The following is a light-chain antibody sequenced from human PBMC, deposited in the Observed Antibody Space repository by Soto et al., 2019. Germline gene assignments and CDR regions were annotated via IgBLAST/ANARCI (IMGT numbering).Light chain of an antibody. CDR1: QSISSW. CDR2: DAS. V-gene: IGKV1-5*01. Sequence: IPRTQIPSTLSESAGDRDTTPYRASQSISSWLAWYQQKPGKAPKLLIYDASSLESGVPSRFSGSGSGTEFTLTISSLQPDDFATYYRQQYNSYTFGQGTKVDI. J-gene: IGKJ2*01. CDR3: QQYNSYT.